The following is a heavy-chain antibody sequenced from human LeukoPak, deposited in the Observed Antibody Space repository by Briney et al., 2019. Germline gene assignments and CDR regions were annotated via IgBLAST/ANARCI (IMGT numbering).Heavy chain of an antibody. CDR1: GFTFSSYS. CDR3: ARHRVSTTRENPPDY. D-gene: IGHD3-3*02. CDR2: ISSGSSHI. V-gene: IGHV3-21*01. Sequence: PGGSLRLSCAASGFTFSSYSMNWVRQAPGKGLEWVSCISSGSSHIYYADSLKGRFTISRDNAKNSLYLHMNSLRAEDTAVYYCARHRVSTTRENPPDYWGQGTLVTVSS. J-gene: IGHJ4*02.